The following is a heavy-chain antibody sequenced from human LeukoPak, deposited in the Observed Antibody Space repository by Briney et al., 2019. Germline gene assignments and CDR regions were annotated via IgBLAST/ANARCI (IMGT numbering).Heavy chain of an antibody. CDR1: GGSISSYY. D-gene: IGHD5-24*01. CDR2: IYYSGST. Sequence: SETLSLTYTVSGGSISSYYWSWIRQPPGKGLEWIGYIYYSGSTNYNPSLKSRVTISVDTSKNQFSLKLSSVTAADTAVYYCARWLHRWFDPWGQGTLVTVSS. V-gene: IGHV4-59*08. J-gene: IGHJ5*02. CDR3: ARWLHRWFDP.